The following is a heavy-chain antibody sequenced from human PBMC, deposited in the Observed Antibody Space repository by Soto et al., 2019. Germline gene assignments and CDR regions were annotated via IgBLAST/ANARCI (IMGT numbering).Heavy chain of an antibody. CDR2: INHSGST. Sequence: LSLTCAVYGGSLSGYYWSWIRQPPGKGLEWIGEINHSGSTNYNPSLKSRVTISVDTSKNQFSLKLSSVTATDTAVYYCARNGSYYDFWSGYYFGGGMDVWGQGTTVTVSS. CDR3: ARNGSYYDFWSGYYFGGGMDV. D-gene: IGHD3-3*01. CDR1: GGSLSGYY. J-gene: IGHJ6*02. V-gene: IGHV4-34*01.